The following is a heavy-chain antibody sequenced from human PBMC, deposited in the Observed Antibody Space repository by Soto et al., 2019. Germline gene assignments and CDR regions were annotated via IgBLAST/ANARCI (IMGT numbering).Heavy chain of an antibody. D-gene: IGHD2-2*01. CDR2: ISGSGGST. J-gene: IGHJ4*02. CDR1: GFTFSSYA. CDR3: AKEVYQRDCSSTSCYLEVVGYFDY. V-gene: IGHV3-23*01. Sequence: GGSLRLSCAASGFTFSSYAMSWVRQAPGKGLEWVSAISGSGGSTYYADSVKGRFTISRDNSKNTLYLQMNSLRAEDTAVYYCAKEVYQRDCSSTSCYLEVVGYFDYWGQGTLVTVSS.